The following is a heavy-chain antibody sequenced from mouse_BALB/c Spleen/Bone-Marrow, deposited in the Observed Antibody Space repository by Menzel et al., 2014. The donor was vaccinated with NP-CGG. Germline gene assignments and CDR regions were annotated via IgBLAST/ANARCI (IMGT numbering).Heavy chain of an antibody. D-gene: IGHD1-1*01. CDR2: IDPANGDT. V-gene: IGHV1-15*01. CDR1: GYTFNDTE. J-gene: IGHJ2*01. Sequence: QVQLQQSGAELVRPGASVTLSCKASGYTFNDTEMHWVKQTPVHGMEWIGAIDPANGDTTYNQKFKGKATMTADKSSITAYMELSTVSSEDSAVYYGTRAGNFITTVVADFDYWGQGTTLTVSS. CDR3: TRAGNFITTVVADFDY.